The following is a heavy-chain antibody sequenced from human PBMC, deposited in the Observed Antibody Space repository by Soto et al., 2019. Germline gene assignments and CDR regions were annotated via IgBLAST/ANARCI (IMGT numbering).Heavy chain of an antibody. J-gene: IGHJ4*02. Sequence: SVKVSCKASGGTFNSYGISWVRQAPGQGLDWMGEIIPLYGTVNYAQKFQGRVSITADKSTSTAYMDLNSLRSDDTAVYYCARVRVIRGVIPSHFGLWGQGTQVTVSS. V-gene: IGHV1-69*06. CDR3: ARVRVIRGVIPSHFGL. CDR2: IIPLYGTV. D-gene: IGHD3-10*01. CDR1: GGTFNSYG.